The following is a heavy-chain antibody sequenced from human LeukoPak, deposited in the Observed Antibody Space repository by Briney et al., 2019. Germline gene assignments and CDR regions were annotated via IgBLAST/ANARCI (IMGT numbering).Heavy chain of an antibody. CDR3: ARDSSGYSHFDY. D-gene: IGHD3-22*01. Sequence: SETLSLTCAVYGGSFSGYDWSWIRQPPGKGLEWIGEINHSGSTNYNSSLKSRVTISVDTSKNQFSLKLSSVTAADTAVYYCARDSSGYSHFDYWGQGTLVTVSS. CDR1: GGSFSGYD. CDR2: INHSGST. J-gene: IGHJ4*02. V-gene: IGHV4-34*01.